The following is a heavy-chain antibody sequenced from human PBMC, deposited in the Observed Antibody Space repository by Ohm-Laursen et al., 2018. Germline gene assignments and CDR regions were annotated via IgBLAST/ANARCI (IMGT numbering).Heavy chain of an antibody. V-gene: IGHV4-38-2*02. Sequence: SETLSLTCSVSGYSISSGHYWGWIRQPPGKGLEWIGRIYHSGSTYYNPSLKSRVTISVDTSKNQFSLKLSSVTAADTAVYYCARGRGSYCSSTSCYKAYDHTDWFDPWGQGTLVTVSS. CDR3: ARGRGSYCSSTSCYKAYDHTDWFDP. D-gene: IGHD2-2*02. J-gene: IGHJ5*02. CDR2: IYHSGST. CDR1: GYSISSGHY.